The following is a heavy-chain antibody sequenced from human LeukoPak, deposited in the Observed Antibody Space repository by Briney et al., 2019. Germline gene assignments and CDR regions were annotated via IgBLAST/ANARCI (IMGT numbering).Heavy chain of an antibody. D-gene: IGHD1-26*01. CDR1: GYTFTSYG. V-gene: IGHV1-18*01. J-gene: IGHJ4*02. CDR2: ISAYNGNT. Sequence: GASVKVSCKASGYTFTSYGISWVRQAPGQGLEWMGWISAYNGNTNYAQKLQGRVTMTTDTSTSTAYMELRSLRSDDTAVYYCARDGVAAVFEVGAINFDYWGQGFLVTVSS. CDR3: ARDGVAAVFEVGAINFDY.